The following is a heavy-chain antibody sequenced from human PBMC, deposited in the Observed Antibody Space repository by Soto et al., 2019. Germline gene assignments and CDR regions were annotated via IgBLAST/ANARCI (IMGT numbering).Heavy chain of an antibody. Sequence: ASVKVSCKASGYTFTGYYMHWVRQAPGQGLEWMGWINPNSGGTNYAQKFQGWVTMTRDTSISTAYMELSRLRSDDTAVYYCARAHHYYDSSGYYSSFDYWGQGTLVAVSS. CDR1: GYTFTGYY. CDR2: INPNSGGT. V-gene: IGHV1-2*04. CDR3: ARAHHYYDSSGYYSSFDY. J-gene: IGHJ4*02. D-gene: IGHD3-22*01.